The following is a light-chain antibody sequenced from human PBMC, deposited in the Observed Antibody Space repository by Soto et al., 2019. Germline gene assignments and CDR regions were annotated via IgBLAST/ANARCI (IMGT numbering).Light chain of an antibody. Sequence: QSVLTQPPSVSGAPGQRVTISCTGSSSNIGAGYDVHWYQQLPGTAPKLLIYGNSNRPSGVPDRFSGSKTGTSASLAITGRQAEDEADYYCQSYDRSQGAPVVFGGGTTVTVL. CDR3: QSYDRSQGAPVV. CDR2: GNS. J-gene: IGLJ2*01. CDR1: SSNIGAGYD. V-gene: IGLV1-40*01.